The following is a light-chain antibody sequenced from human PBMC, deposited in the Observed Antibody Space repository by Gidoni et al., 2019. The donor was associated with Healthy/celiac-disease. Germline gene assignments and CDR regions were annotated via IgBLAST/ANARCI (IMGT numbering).Light chain of an antibody. V-gene: IGKV4-1*01. J-gene: IGKJ3*01. CDR3: QQYYSTPFT. CDR2: WAS. Sequence: DIVMTQSPAYLAVSLGERATINCKSSQSVLYSSNNKNYLAWYQQKPGQPPKLLIYWASTRESGVPDRFSGSGSGTDFTLTISSLQAEDVAVYYCQQYYSTPFTFGPGTKVDIK. CDR1: QSVLYSSNNKNY.